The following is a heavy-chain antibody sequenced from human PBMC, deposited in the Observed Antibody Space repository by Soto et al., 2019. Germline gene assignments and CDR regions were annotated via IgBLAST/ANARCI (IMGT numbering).Heavy chain of an antibody. D-gene: IGHD3-10*01. V-gene: IGHV3-33*01. CDR3: ARDGYVSGSYYIDY. Sequence: GGSLRLSCAASGFTFSSYGMHWVRQAPGKGLEWVAVIWYDGSNKYYADSVKGRFTISRDNSKNTLYLQMNSLRAEDTAVYYCARDGYVSGSYYIDYWGQRTLV. CDR1: GFTFSSYG. CDR2: IWYDGSNK. J-gene: IGHJ4*02.